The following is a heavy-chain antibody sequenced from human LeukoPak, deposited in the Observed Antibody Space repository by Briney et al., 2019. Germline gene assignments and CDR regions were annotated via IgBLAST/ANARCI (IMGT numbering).Heavy chain of an antibody. V-gene: IGHV3-23*01. Sequence: GGSLRLSCAASGFTFSSYAMSWVRQAPGKGLEWXXXXSGSGGSTYYADSVKGRFTISRDNSKNTLYLQMNSLRAEDTAVYYCAKDFFGAGTVRYFQHWGQGTLVTVSS. J-gene: IGHJ1*01. D-gene: IGHD4-17*01. CDR1: GFTFSSYA. CDR3: AKDFFGAGTVRYFQH. CDR2: XSGSGGST.